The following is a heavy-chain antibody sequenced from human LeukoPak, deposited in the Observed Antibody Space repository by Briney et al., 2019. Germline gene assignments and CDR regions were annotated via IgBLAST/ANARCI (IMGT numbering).Heavy chain of an antibody. V-gene: IGHV3-15*01. CDR2: IKSKTEGGTT. CDR3: TTDPGHPY. Sequence: GGSLRLSCAASGFTFSNAWMSWVRQAPGKGLEWVGRIKSKTEGGTTDYAAPVKGRFTISRDDSKNTLYLQMNSLKTEDTAVYYCTTDPGHPYWGQGTLVTVSS. CDR1: GFTFSNAW. J-gene: IGHJ4*02.